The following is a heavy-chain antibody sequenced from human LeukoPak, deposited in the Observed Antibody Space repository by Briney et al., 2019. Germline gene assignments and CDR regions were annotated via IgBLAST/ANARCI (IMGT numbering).Heavy chain of an antibody. Sequence: GGSLRLSCAASGFTFCSYAMHWVRQAPGKGLEWVAVISYDGSNKYYADSVKGRFTISRDNSKNTLYLQMNSLRAEDTAVNYCARVGEGLFGIDYWGQGTLVTVSS. CDR1: GFTFCSYA. CDR3: ARVGEGLFGIDY. J-gene: IGHJ4*02. V-gene: IGHV3-30*04. CDR2: ISYDGSNK. D-gene: IGHD3-10*01.